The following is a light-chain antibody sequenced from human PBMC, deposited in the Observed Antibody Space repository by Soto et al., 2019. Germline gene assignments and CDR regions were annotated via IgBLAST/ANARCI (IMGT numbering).Light chain of an antibody. CDR2: SAS. Sequence: EIVMTQSPATLSVSPWERATLSCRASQSVSSNLAWYQQKPGQAPRLLIYSASTRATGIPARFSGSGSGTEFTPTISGLQSEDFAVYYCQQYNNWLITFGQGTRLEIK. CDR1: QSVSSN. CDR3: QQYNNWLIT. V-gene: IGKV3-15*01. J-gene: IGKJ5*01.